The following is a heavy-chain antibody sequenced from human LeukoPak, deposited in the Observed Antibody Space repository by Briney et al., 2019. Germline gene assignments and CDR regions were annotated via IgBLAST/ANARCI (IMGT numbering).Heavy chain of an antibody. D-gene: IGHD1-26*01. J-gene: IGHJ2*01. V-gene: IGHV4-59*01. CDR3: ARLGSGIVNWYFDL. CDR2: IYYSGST. CDR1: GGSISSYY. Sequence: PSETLSLTCTVSGGSISSYYWSWIRQPPGKGLEWIGYIYYSGSTNYNPSLKSRVTISVDTSKNQFSLKLSSVTAADTAVYYCARLGSGIVNWYFDLWGRGTLVTVSS.